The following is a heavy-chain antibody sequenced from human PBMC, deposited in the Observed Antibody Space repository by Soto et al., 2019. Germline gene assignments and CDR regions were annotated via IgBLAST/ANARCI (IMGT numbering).Heavy chain of an antibody. V-gene: IGHV3-30*03. D-gene: IGHD2-8*02. CDR2: ISRDGGTK. J-gene: IGHJ4*02. CDR3: TGEVASGY. CDR1: GFTVSSYG. Sequence: QVQLVESGGGVVQPGRSLRLSCAVSGFTVSSYGMHWVRQAPGKGLEWVAVISRDGGTKFYADSVKGRFTISKDNSRNTLFLEMNSPRGDDVAVYHCTGEVASGYWGQGTLVTVSS.